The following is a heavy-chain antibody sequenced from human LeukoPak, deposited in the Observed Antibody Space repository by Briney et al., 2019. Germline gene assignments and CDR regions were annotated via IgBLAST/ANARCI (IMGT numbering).Heavy chain of an antibody. Sequence: GGSLRLSCAASGFTFSSYWMSWVRQAPGKGLEWVANIKQDGSEKYYVDSVKGRFTIFRDNAKNSLYLQMNSLRAEDTAVYYCARVGYYDILTGYFNYFDYWGQGTLVTVSS. CDR1: GFTFSSYW. D-gene: IGHD3-9*01. J-gene: IGHJ4*02. CDR2: IKQDGSEK. V-gene: IGHV3-7*03. CDR3: ARVGYYDILTGYFNYFDY.